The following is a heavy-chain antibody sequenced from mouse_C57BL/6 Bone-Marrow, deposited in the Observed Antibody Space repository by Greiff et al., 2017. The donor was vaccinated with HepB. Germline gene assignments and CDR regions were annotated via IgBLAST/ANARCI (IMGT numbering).Heavy chain of an antibody. V-gene: IGHV14-2*01. D-gene: IGHD2-1*01. CDR1: GFNIKDYY. Sequence: VQLQQSGAELVKPGASVKLSCTASGFNIKDYYMHWVKQRTEQGLEWIGRIDPEDGETKYAQKFQGKATITADTSSNTAYLQLSSLTSEDTAVYYCARGWCNYVPFAYGGQGTLVTVSA. CDR2: IDPEDGET. CDR3: ARGWCNYVPFAY. J-gene: IGHJ3*01.